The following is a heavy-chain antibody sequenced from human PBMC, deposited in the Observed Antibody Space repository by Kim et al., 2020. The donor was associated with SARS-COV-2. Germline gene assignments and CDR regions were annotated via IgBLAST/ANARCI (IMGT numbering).Heavy chain of an antibody. J-gene: IGHJ4*02. V-gene: IGHV3-66*01. CDR3: AREPSTYFDY. CDR2: T. Sequence: TSDADSVEGIFTISRDDSKNTVYLQMNSLRAEDTAVYFCAREPSTYFDYWGQGTLVTVSS.